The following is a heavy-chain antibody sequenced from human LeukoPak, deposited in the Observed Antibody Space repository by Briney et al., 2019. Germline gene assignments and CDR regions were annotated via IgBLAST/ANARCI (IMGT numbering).Heavy chain of an antibody. CDR2: ISSSGSTI. D-gene: IGHD6-19*01. Sequence: GGSLRLSCAASAFTFSSYELNWVRQAPGKGLEWISYISSSGSTIYYADSVKGRFTISRDNAKNSLYLQMNSLRAEDTAVYYCAREGSGWRYYYYYYMDVWGKGTTVTVSS. CDR1: AFTFSSYE. CDR3: AREGSGWRYYYYYYMDV. J-gene: IGHJ6*03. V-gene: IGHV3-48*03.